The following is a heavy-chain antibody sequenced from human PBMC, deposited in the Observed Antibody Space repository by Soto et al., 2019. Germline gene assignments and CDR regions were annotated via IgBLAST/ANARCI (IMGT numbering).Heavy chain of an antibody. CDR2: IYWDDDK. CDR3: ASSKYSMSSFAY. Sequence: SGPTLVNPTQTLTLTCTFSGFSLRTDDVGVGWIRQPSGKALDWLAVIYWDDDKRSSPSLKSRLTITKATTKNQVLLTMTNMDPVDTVTYFWASSKYSMSSFAYWGQGALVTVSS. V-gene: IGHV2-5*02. CDR1: GFSLRTDDVG. J-gene: IGHJ4*02. D-gene: IGHD6-6*01.